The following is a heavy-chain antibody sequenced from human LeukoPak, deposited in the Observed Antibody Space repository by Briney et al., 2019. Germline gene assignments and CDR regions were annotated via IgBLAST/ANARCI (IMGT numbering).Heavy chain of an antibody. CDR3: ASSGLTTVSLDAFDI. J-gene: IGHJ3*02. Sequence: PGGSLRLSCAASGFTFSSYSMNWVRQAPGKGLEWVSSISSSSSYIYYADSVKGRFTTSRDNAKNSLYLQMNSLRAEDTAVYYCASSGLTTVSLDAFDIWGQGAMVTVSS. D-gene: IGHD4-17*01. CDR2: ISSSSSYI. V-gene: IGHV3-21*01. CDR1: GFTFSSYS.